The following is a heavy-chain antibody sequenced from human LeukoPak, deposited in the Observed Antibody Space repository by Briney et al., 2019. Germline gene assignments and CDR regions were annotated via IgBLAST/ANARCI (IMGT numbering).Heavy chain of an antibody. V-gene: IGHV3-30*02. Sequence: GGSLRLSCAASGFTFSSYCMHWVRQAPGKGLEWVAFIRYDGSNKYYADSVKGRFTISRDNSKNTLCLQMNSLRAEDTAVYYCAKEVDYGDYYCYGMDVWGQGTTVTVSS. CDR1: GFTFSSYC. J-gene: IGHJ6*02. D-gene: IGHD4-17*01. CDR3: AKEVDYGDYYCYGMDV. CDR2: IRYDGSNK.